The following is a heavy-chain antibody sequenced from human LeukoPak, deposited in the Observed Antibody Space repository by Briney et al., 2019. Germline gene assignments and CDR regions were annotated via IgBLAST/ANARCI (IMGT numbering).Heavy chain of an antibody. D-gene: IGHD3-16*01. CDR2: IYSGGST. CDR3: ARDQTTSGALDY. J-gene: IGHJ4*02. Sequence: PGGSLRLSCAASGFTFSSYAMSWVRQAPGKGLEWVSVIYSGGSTYYADSVKGRFTISRDNSKNTLYLQMNSLRAEDTAVYYCARDQTTSGALDYWGQGTLVTVSS. CDR1: GFTFSSYA. V-gene: IGHV3-66*01.